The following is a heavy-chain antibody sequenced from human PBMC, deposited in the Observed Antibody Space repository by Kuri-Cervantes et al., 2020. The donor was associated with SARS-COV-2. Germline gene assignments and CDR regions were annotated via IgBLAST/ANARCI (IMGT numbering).Heavy chain of an antibody. CDR3: VRDGDHWNFDY. J-gene: IGHJ4*02. D-gene: IGHD1-1*01. V-gene: IGHV3-74*01. CDR1: GFTFSGHW. CDR2: INPDGSYT. Sequence: GESLKISCAASGFTFSGHWIHWVRQAPGKGLVWVSRINPDGSYTNNADSVKGRFTLSRDNAKNMLFLQMNGLRAEDTVVYYCVRDGDHWNFDYWGQGTLVTVSS.